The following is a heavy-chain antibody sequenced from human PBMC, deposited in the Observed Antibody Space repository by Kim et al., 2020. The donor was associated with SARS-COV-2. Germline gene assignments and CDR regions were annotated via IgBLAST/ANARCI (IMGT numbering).Heavy chain of an antibody. J-gene: IGHJ4*02. CDR1: GGSFSGYY. V-gene: IGHV4-34*01. CDR3: ALGGWELPHDY. Sequence: SETLSLTCAVYGGSFSGYYWSWIRQPPGKGLEWIGEINHSGSTNYNPSLKSRVTISVDTSKNQFSLKLSSVTAADTAVYYCALGGWELPHDYWGQGTLVT. D-gene: IGHD1-26*01. CDR2: INHSGST.